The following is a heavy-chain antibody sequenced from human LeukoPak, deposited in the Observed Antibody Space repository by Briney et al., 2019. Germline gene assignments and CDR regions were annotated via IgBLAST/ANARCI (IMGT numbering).Heavy chain of an antibody. CDR2: IYTSGST. D-gene: IGHD6-6*01. CDR3: ARGSARGDYYYYMDV. J-gene: IGHJ6*03. Sequence: PSETLSLTCTVSGGSISSYYWSWIRQPAGKGLEWIGRIYTSGSTNYNPSLKSRVTMSVDTSKDQFSLKLSSVTAADTAVYYCARGSARGDYYYYMDVWGKGTTVTVSS. V-gene: IGHV4-4*07. CDR1: GGSISSYY.